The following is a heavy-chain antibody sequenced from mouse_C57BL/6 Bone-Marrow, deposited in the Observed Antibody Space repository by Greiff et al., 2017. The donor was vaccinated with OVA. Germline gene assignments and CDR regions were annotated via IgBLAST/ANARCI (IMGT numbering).Heavy chain of an antibody. D-gene: IGHD2-3*01. J-gene: IGHJ2*01. CDR2: IRLKSDNYAT. V-gene: IGHV6-3*01. CDR3: TKIDGYYYFDY. CDR1: GFTFSNYW. Sequence: EVQGVESGGGLVQPGGSMKLSCVASGFTFSNYWMNWVRQSPEKGLEWVAQIRLKSDNYATHYAESVKGRFTISRDDSKSSVYLQMNNLRAEDTGIYYCTKIDGYYYFDYWGQGTTLTVSS.